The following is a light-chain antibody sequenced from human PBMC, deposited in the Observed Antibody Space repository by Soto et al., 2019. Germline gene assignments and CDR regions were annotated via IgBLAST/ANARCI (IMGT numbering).Light chain of an antibody. V-gene: IGKV1-5*03. Sequence: EIKVNQSPSTLSGSVGDRVTITCRASQTISSWLAWYQQKPGKAPKLLIYKASTLKSGVPSRFSGSGSGTEFTLTISSLQPDDFATYYCQHYNSYSEAFGQGTKVDI. CDR3: QHYNSYSEA. CDR2: KAS. J-gene: IGKJ1*01. CDR1: QTISSW.